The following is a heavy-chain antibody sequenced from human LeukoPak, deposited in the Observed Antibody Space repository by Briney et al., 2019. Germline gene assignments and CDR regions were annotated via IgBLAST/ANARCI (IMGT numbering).Heavy chain of an antibody. CDR2: ISGSGDST. J-gene: IGHJ4*02. Sequence: GGSLRLSCGVSGFAFRSYGMSWVHQAPGKGLEWVSAISGSGDSTYYADSVKGRFTISRDNSKNTLYLQVNSLRAEDTAVYYCAIYRGVLRNFDCYDYWGQGTLVTVSS. D-gene: IGHD3-9*01. V-gene: IGHV3-23*01. CDR1: GFAFRSYG. CDR3: AIYRGVLRNFDCYDY.